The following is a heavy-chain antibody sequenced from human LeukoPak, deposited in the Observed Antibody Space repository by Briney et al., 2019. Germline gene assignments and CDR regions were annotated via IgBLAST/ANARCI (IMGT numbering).Heavy chain of an antibody. CDR2: TYYRSTWYN. V-gene: IGHV6-1*01. CDR1: GDSVPSNSVT. J-gene: IGHJ5*02. CDR3: ARRLTQYDCFDP. Sequence: SQTLSLTCAISGDSVPSNSVTWNWIRQSPSRGLEWLGRTYYRSTWYNDYAVSVRGRITVNPDTSKNQFSLHLNSVTPEDTAVYYCARRLTQYDCFDPWGQGILVTVSS. D-gene: IGHD2-2*01.